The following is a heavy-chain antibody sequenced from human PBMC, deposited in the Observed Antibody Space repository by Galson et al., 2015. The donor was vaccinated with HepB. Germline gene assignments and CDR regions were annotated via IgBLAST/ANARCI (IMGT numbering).Heavy chain of an antibody. V-gene: IGHV1-24*01. Sequence: SVKVSCKVSGSTLTELSMHWVRQAPGKGLEWMGGFDPEDGETIYAQKFQGRVTMTEDTSADTAYMELSSLRSEDTAVYYCATVPIMNYYDTRPQYYFDYWGQGTLVTASS. D-gene: IGHD3-22*01. CDR3: ATVPIMNYYDTRPQYYFDY. J-gene: IGHJ4*02. CDR2: FDPEDGET. CDR1: GSTLTELS.